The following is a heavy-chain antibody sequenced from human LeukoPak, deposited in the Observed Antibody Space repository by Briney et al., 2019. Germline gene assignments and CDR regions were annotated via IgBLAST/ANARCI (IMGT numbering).Heavy chain of an antibody. CDR1: GFTFSSYA. Sequence: GRSLRLSCAASGFTFSSYAMHWVRQAPGKGLEWVAVISYDGSNKYYADSVKGRFTISRDNSKNTLYLQMNSLRAEDTAVYYCARDRSYSNSMDVWGQGTTVTVSS. CDR2: ISYDGSNK. D-gene: IGHD4-11*01. CDR3: ARDRSYSNSMDV. V-gene: IGHV3-30-3*01. J-gene: IGHJ6*02.